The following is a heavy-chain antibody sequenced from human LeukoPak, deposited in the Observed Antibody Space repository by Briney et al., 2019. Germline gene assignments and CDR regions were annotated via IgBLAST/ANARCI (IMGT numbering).Heavy chain of an antibody. Sequence: PGGSLRLSCAASGFTFSRYWMSWVRQAPRKGLEWVANIKEDGGEIYYVDSVKGRFTISRDNTKNSLFLQMNSLRAEDTAVYYCARDDYYSNADWGQGTLVTVSS. CDR2: IKEDGGEI. CDR3: ARDDYYSNAD. CDR1: GFTFSRYW. J-gene: IGHJ4*02. D-gene: IGHD3-22*01. V-gene: IGHV3-7*01.